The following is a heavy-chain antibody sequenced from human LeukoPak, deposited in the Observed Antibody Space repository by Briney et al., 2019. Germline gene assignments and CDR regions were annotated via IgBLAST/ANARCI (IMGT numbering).Heavy chain of an antibody. V-gene: IGHV1-46*01. CDR3: ARDPRRTMATRPDAFDI. CDR2: INPSGGST. D-gene: IGHD5-24*01. CDR1: GYTFTSYY. Sequence: ASVTVSCKASGYTFTSYYMHWVRQAPGQGLEWMGIINPSGGSTSYAQKFQGRVTMTRDMSTSTVYMELSSLRSEDTAVYYCARDPRRTMATRPDAFDIWGQGTMVTVSS. J-gene: IGHJ3*02.